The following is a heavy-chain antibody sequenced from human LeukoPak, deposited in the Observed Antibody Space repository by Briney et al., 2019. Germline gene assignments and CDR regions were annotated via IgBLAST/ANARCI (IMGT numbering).Heavy chain of an antibody. CDR1: GFTFSSYA. CDR3: VKGSASVRPYYFDY. CDR2: ISGSGGST. J-gene: IGHJ4*02. D-gene: IGHD2-15*01. Sequence: GGSLRLSCAASGFTFSSYAMSWVRQAPGKGLEWVSAISGSGGSTYHADSVKGRFTISRDNSKNTQYLQMSSLRVEDSAIYYCVKGSASVRPYYFDYWGQGILVTVSS. V-gene: IGHV3-23*01.